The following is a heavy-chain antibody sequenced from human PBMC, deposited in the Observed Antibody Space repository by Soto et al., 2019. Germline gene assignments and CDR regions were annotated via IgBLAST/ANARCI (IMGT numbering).Heavy chain of an antibody. CDR1: GFTFSSYA. CDR3: AKDKGYCNGGSCYFDY. V-gene: IGHV3-23*01. J-gene: IGHJ4*02. Sequence: EVQLLESGGGLVQPGGSLRLSCAASGFTFSSYAMSWVRQAPGKGLEWVSAISGSGGSTYYADSVKGRFTISRDNSKTTLHLQMNRLRADDTAVYYCAKDKGYCNGGSCYFDYWGQGTLVTVSS. D-gene: IGHD2-15*01. CDR2: ISGSGGST.